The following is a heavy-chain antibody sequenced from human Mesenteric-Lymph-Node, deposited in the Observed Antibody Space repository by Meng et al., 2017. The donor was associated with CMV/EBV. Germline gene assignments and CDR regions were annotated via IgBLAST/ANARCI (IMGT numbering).Heavy chain of an antibody. CDR3: TRDHIVVVPAAIAYYYYGMDV. J-gene: IGHJ6*02. Sequence: GESLKISCTASGFTFGDYAMSWVRQAPGKGLEWVGFIRSKAYGGTTEYAASVKGRFTISRDDSKSIAYLQMNSLKTEDTAVYYCTRDHIVVVPAAIAYYYYGMDVWGQGTTVTVSS. CDR1: GFTFGDYA. V-gene: IGHV3-49*04. D-gene: IGHD2-2*01. CDR2: IRSKAYGGTT.